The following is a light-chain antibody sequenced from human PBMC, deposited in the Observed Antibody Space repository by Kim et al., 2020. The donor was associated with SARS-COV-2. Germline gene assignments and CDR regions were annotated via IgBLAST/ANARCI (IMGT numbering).Light chain of an antibody. Sequence: GQSITISCTGTSSDVGGYNYVSWYQQHPGKAPKLMIYDVSKRPSGVSNRFSGSKSGNTASLTISGLQAEDEADYHCSSYTTSRTVVFGGGTQLTVL. CDR3: SSYTTSRTVV. V-gene: IGLV2-14*03. CDR1: SSDVGGYNY. CDR2: DVS. J-gene: IGLJ2*01.